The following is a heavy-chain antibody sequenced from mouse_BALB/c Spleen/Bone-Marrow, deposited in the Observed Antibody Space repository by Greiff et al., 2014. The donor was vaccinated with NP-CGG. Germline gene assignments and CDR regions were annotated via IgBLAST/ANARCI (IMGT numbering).Heavy chain of an antibody. J-gene: IGHJ3*01. CDR3: TRDGSPFAY. CDR1: GYTFTSYW. V-gene: IGHV1-69*02. Sequence: QVQLQQSGAELVRPGASVKLSCKASGYTFTSYWINWVKQRPGQGLEWIGNIYPSDSYTNYNQKFKDKATLTVDKSSSTAYMQLSRPTSEDSAVYYCTRDGSPFAYWGQGTLVTVSA. CDR2: IYPSDSYT. D-gene: IGHD2-3*01.